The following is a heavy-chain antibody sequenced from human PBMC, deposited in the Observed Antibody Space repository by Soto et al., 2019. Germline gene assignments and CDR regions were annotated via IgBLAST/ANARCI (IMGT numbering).Heavy chain of an antibody. J-gene: IGHJ4*02. CDR3: ARVYCSGGSCYGIDY. CDR2: MNPNSGNT. CDR1: GYTFTRSG. D-gene: IGHD2-15*01. V-gene: IGHV1-8*01. Sequence: GASVKVSCKASGYTFTRSGISWVRQAPGQGLEWMEWMNPNSGNTGYAQKFQGRVTMTRNTSISTAYMELSSLRSEDTAVYYCARVYCSGGSCYGIDYWGQGTLVTVSS.